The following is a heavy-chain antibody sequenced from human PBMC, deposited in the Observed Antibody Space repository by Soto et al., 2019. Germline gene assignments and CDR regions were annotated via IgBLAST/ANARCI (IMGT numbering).Heavy chain of an antibody. J-gene: IGHJ5*02. V-gene: IGHV4-31*03. D-gene: IGHD6-13*01. Sequence: QVQLQESGPGLVKPSQTLSLTCTVSGGSISSGGYYWSWIRQHPGKGLEWIGYIYYSGSTYYNPSLKGRVTISVDTSKNQFSLKLSSVTAADTAVYYCARRCASSSCRRGFDPWGQGTLVTVSS. CDR2: IYYSGST. CDR3: ARRCASSSCRRGFDP. CDR1: GGSISSGGYY.